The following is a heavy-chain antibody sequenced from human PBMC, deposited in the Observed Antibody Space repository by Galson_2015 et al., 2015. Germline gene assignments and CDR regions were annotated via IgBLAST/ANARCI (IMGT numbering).Heavy chain of an antibody. CDR2: INPSGRLT. D-gene: IGHD1-20*01. CDR1: GYTFTSYY. V-gene: IGHV1-46*01. CDR3: ARGTTSITGCVFDT. J-gene: IGHJ3*02. Sequence: SGYTFTSYYMHWVRQAPGQGLEWMGIINPSGRLTYAQKFQGRVTMTRDTSTSTVYMELSSLRSEDTAVFYCARGTTSITGCVFDTWGQGTMVTVSS.